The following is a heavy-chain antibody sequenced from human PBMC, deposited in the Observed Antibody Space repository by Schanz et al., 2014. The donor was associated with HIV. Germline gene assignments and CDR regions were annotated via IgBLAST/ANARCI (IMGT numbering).Heavy chain of an antibody. V-gene: IGHV1-18*01. CDR1: GYTFSNYG. J-gene: IGHJ4*02. CDR2: ISGDYGKT. Sequence: QVQLVQSGGEVKKPGGSVMLSCKASGYTFSNYGVSWVRQAPGQGLEWMGWISGDYGKTKYAQKFQARVTMTTDTSSSTAYMELRSLSSDDTAVYYCARGTYYGSGSYTLDYWGQGTLVTVSS. CDR3: ARGTYYGSGSYTLDY. D-gene: IGHD3-10*01.